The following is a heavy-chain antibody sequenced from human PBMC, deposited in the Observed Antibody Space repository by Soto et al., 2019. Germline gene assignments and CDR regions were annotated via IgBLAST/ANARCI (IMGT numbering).Heavy chain of an antibody. J-gene: IGHJ6*02. Sequence: GGSLRLSCAASGFTFSDYYMSWIRQAPGKGLEWISYISGTTNTINYADSVRGRSTISRDNAKNSLFLQMNSLRAEDTAVYYCARVGQYYYYGMDVWGQGTTVTVSS. CDR1: GFTFSDYY. CDR3: ARVGQYYYYGMDV. V-gene: IGHV3-11*01. D-gene: IGHD3-16*01. CDR2: ISGTTNTI.